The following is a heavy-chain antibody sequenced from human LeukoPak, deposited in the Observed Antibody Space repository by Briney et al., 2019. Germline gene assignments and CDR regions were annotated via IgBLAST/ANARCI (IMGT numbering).Heavy chain of an antibody. Sequence: PGRSLRLSCAASGFTFDDYAMHWVRQAPGKGLEWVSGISWNSGSIGYADSVKGRFTISRDNAKNSLYLQMNSLRAEDMALYYCAKDWGYDSSGYSSYFDYWGQGTLVTVSS. CDR2: ISWNSGSI. V-gene: IGHV3-9*03. D-gene: IGHD3-22*01. J-gene: IGHJ4*02. CDR3: AKDWGYDSSGYSSYFDY. CDR1: GFTFDDYA.